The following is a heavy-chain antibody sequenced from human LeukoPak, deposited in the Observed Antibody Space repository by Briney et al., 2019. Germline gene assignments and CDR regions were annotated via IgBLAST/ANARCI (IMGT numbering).Heavy chain of an antibody. D-gene: IGHD4-17*01. Sequence: ASVKVSCKASGYTFTSYGISWVRQAPGQRLEWMGWISAYNGNTNYAQKLQGRVTMTTDTSTSTAYMELRSLRSDDTAVYYCARELVTTVTTVDPFDIWGQGTMVTVSS. CDR2: ISAYNGNT. V-gene: IGHV1-18*01. CDR1: GYTFTSYG. CDR3: ARELVTTVTTVDPFDI. J-gene: IGHJ3*02.